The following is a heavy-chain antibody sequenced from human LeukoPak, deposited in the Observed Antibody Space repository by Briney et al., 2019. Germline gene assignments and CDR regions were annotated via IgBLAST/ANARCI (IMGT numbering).Heavy chain of an antibody. J-gene: IGHJ4*02. CDR2: IGTAGDT. D-gene: IGHD1-1*01. Sequence: VGTLRLSCAASGFTLSDYDMHWVRQATGKGLEWVSAIGTAGDTYYTGSVKGPFTISRENAKNSLYLQMNSLRAGDTAVYYCARVAKERVGGVYYFDYWGQGTLVTVSS. CDR3: ARVAKERVGGVYYFDY. CDR1: GFTLSDYD. V-gene: IGHV3-13*01.